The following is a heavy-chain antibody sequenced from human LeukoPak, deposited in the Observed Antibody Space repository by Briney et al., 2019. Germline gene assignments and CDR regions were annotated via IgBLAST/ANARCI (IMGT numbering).Heavy chain of an antibody. J-gene: IGHJ3*02. D-gene: IGHD4-17*01. Sequence: GGSLRLSCAASGFTFSSCGMQWVRQAPGKGLEWVAVISFDGSDKYYADSVKGRFTISRDNSKNTLFLQMNSLRAEDTAVYYCAKDRPARDYGDYVFPDAFDIWGQGTMVTVSS. CDR1: GFTFSSCG. CDR2: ISFDGSDK. V-gene: IGHV3-30*18. CDR3: AKDRPARDYGDYVFPDAFDI.